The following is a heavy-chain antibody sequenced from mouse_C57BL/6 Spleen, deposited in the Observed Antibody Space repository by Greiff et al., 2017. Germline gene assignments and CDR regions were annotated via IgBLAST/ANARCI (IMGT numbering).Heavy chain of an antibody. Sequence: QLQQSGPELVKPGASVKISCKASGYSFTGYYMNWVKQSPEKSLEWIGEINPSTGGTTYNQKFKAKATLTVDKSSSTAYMQLKSLTSEDSAVYYCARGGYYGSSYGYWGQGTTLTVSS. D-gene: IGHD1-1*01. V-gene: IGHV1-42*01. CDR3: ARGGYYGSSYGY. CDR1: GYSFTGYY. CDR2: INPSTGGT. J-gene: IGHJ2*01.